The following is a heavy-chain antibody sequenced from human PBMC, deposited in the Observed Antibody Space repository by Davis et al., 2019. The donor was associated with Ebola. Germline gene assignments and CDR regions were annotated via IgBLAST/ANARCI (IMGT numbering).Heavy chain of an antibody. Sequence: AASVKVSCKTFGYTFTSYPITWVRQAPGQGLEWMGWISGYNGNTNYAQKLQGRVTMTTDTSTSTAYMELRSLRSDDTAVYFCARTSIVGTTTTASDIWGQGTMVTVSS. J-gene: IGHJ3*02. CDR3: ARTSIVGTTTTASDI. CDR2: ISGYNGNT. CDR1: GYTFTSYP. V-gene: IGHV1-18*01. D-gene: IGHD1-26*01.